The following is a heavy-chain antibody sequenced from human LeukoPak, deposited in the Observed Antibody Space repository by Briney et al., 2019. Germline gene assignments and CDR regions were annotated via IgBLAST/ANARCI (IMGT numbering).Heavy chain of an antibody. CDR2: ISEAI. Sequence: PGALISPSCISSGTVFSNDNKNCGRRPGGGGLEGVAHISEAIYYADSVQGRFTISRDNAKNSLYLQMSNLRAEDTAMYYCVREVGRPKTFYFDSWGRGTPVTVSS. CDR1: GTVFSNDN. CDR3: VREVGRPKTFYFDS. V-gene: IGHV3-69-1*01. J-gene: IGHJ4*02. D-gene: IGHD3-16*01.